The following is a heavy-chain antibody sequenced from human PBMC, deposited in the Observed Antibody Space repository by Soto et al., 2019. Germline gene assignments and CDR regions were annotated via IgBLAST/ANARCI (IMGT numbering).Heavy chain of an antibody. D-gene: IGHD3-3*01. V-gene: IGHV3-23*01. CDR1: GFTFSSYA. CDR3: AKAGITIYPVQRDY. Sequence: GGYLRLSCAASGFTFSSYAMSWVRQAPGKGLEWVSTIIDSGGSTYYADSVKGRFTISRDNSKNTLYLQMSSLKVEDTAVYYCAKAGITIYPVQRDYRGQGSLVTVSS. CDR2: IIDSGGST. J-gene: IGHJ4*02.